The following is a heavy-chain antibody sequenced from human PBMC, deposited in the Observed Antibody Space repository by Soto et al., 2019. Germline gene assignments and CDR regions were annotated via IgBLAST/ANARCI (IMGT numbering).Heavy chain of an antibody. CDR3: TRVAYYDFWSGQYYYYHGMDV. CDR2: IRSKAYGGTT. D-gene: IGHD3-3*01. Sequence: PGGSLRLSCTASGFTFGDYAMSWVRQAPGKGLEWVGFIRSKAYGGTTEYAASVKGRFTISRDDSKSIAYLQMNSLKTEDTAVYYCTRVAYYDFWSGQYYYYHGMDVWGQGTTVTVSS. CDR1: GFTFGDYA. V-gene: IGHV3-49*04. J-gene: IGHJ6*02.